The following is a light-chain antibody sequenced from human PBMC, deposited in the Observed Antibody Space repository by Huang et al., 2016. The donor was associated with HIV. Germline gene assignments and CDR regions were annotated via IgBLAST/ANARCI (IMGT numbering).Light chain of an antibody. CDR2: KAF. V-gene: IGKV1-5*03. Sequence: DIQMTQSPSTLSASVGDRVTFTCRASQTSSSWLAWYRQKPGKAPKLLIYKAFDLERGVPSRFSGSGSGTEFTLTITSLQPDDFETYYCQQYKTYPWTFGQGTKVEIK. J-gene: IGKJ1*01. CDR3: QQYKTYPWT. CDR1: QTSSSW.